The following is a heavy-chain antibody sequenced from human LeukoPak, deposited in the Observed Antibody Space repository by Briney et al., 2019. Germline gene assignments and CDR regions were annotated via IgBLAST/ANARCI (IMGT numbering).Heavy chain of an antibody. CDR2: INWNSGSI. D-gene: IGHD2-15*01. CDR1: GFTFDDYG. V-gene: IGHV3-20*04. Sequence: GGSLRLSCAASGFTFDDYGMSWVRQAPGKGLEWVSGINWNSGSIGYADSVKGRFTTSRDNANNSLYLQMNSLRAEDTALYYCAKDLPRYCSGGSCYSGFDYWGQGTLVTVSS. CDR3: AKDLPRYCSGGSCYSGFDY. J-gene: IGHJ4*02.